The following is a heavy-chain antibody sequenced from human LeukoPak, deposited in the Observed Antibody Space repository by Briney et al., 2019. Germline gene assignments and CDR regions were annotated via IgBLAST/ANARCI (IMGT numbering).Heavy chain of an antibody. CDR1: GFTFSSYG. CDR3: AERLAAAGKKPDFDY. J-gene: IGHJ4*02. CDR2: ISGSGGKT. D-gene: IGHD6-13*01. V-gene: IGHV3-23*01. Sequence: PGGSLRLSCAASGFTFSSYGMSWVRQAPGKGLEWVSGISGSGGKTDYADSVKGRFTISRDSSKNTLYLQMNSLRAEDTAVYYCAERLAAAGKKPDFDYWGQGTLVTVSS.